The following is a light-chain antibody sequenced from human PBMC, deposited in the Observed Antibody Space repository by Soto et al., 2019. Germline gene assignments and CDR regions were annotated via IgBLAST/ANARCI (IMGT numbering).Light chain of an antibody. V-gene: IGLV1-44*01. CDR2: MND. J-gene: IGLJ2*01. CDR1: TSNIGRNS. CDR3: AAWDDNLNVV. Sequence: QSVLTQAPSASGTPGRSVTVSCSGGTSNIGRNSVNWYQQFPGTAPKLLIYMNDRRPSGVPDRFSAFRSGASASLAISGLQSEDEATYYCAAWDDNLNVVXGGGTQLPS.